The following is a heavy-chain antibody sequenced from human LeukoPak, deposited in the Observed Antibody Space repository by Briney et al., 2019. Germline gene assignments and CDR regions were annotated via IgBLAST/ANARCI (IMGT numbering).Heavy chain of an antibody. CDR3: TRADSSWANDY. V-gene: IGHV3-74*01. J-gene: IGHJ4*02. Sequence: GGSLRLSCAASGFIFSSSWMYWVRQAPGKGLVWASHINSDGSSTTYADSVKGRFTISRDNAKNTLYLQMNSLRVEDTAVYYCTRADSSWANDYWGQGALVTVSS. CDR2: INSDGSST. D-gene: IGHD6-13*01. CDR1: GFIFSSSW.